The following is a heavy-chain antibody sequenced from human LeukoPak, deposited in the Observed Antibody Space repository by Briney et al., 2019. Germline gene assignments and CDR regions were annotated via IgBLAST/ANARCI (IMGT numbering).Heavy chain of an antibody. V-gene: IGHV4-59*01. CDR1: GGSISSYY. Sequence: PSETLSLTCTVSGGSISSYYWSWIRQPPGKGLEWIGYIYYSGSTNYNPSLKSRVTISVDTSKNQFSLKLSSVTAADTAVYYCARSFNPYCSSTSCYSYYYYYMDVWGKGTTVTVSS. J-gene: IGHJ6*03. CDR3: ARSFNPYCSSTSCYSYYYYYMDV. D-gene: IGHD2-2*02. CDR2: IYYSGST.